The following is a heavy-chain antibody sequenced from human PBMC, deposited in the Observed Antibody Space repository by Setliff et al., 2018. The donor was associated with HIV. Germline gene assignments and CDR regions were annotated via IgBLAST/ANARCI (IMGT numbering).Heavy chain of an antibody. J-gene: IGHJ6*03. D-gene: IGHD3-3*01. V-gene: IGHV1-69*02. Sequence: SVKVSCKASRRTFNSHTINWVRQAPGQGLDWMGRIVPILGVANYAQRFQGKVTITADKSTSTAYMELTSLRFDDTAMYYCVRGVQSPPHYSYYYMDVWGEGTMVTVSS. CDR2: IVPILGVA. CDR3: VRGVQSPPHYSYYYMDV. CDR1: RRTFNSHT.